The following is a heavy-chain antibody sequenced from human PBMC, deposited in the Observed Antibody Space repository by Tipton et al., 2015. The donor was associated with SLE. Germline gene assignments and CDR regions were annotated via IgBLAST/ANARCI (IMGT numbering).Heavy chain of an antibody. J-gene: IGHJ4*02. Sequence: LSLTCAASGFTFSSYAMHWVRQAPGKGLEWVAVISYDGSNKYYADSVKGRFTISRDNSKNTLYLQMNSLRAEDTAVYYCARDPGRITIFGVGWSDYWGQGTLVTVSS. CDR2: ISYDGSNK. D-gene: IGHD3-3*01. V-gene: IGHV3-30*04. CDR3: ARDPGRITIFGVGWSDY. CDR1: GFTFSSYA.